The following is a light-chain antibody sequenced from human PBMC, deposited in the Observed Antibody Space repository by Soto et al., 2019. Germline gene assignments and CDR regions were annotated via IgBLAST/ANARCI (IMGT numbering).Light chain of an antibody. Sequence: IQMTQSPSSLSASVGDSVTITCRASHDIANYLAWYRQKPGKVPELLIYAASTLQSGVPSRFSGSGSGTDFTLTISSLQLEDVATYHCQKCDSSPLTFGGGTKVEIK. V-gene: IGKV1-27*01. CDR2: AAS. J-gene: IGKJ4*01. CDR3: QKCDSSPLT. CDR1: HDIANY.